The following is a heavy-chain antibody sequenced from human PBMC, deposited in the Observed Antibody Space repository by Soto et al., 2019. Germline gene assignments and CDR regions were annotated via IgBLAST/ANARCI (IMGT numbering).Heavy chain of an antibody. CDR1: GYTFVSYG. J-gene: IGHJ4*02. V-gene: IGHV1-18*01. CDR3: AREIVGRTGGE. D-gene: IGHD1-26*01. CDR2: ITPNNGNT. Sequence: GASVKVSCKASGYTFVSYGISWVRQAPGQGPEWLGWITPNNGNTKYVQRLQGRVTMTTDTSTSTAYMELRSLRSDDTAVYYCAREIVGRTGGEWGQGTLVTVSS.